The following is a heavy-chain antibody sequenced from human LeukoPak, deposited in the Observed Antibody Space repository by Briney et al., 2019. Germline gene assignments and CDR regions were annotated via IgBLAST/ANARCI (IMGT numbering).Heavy chain of an antibody. CDR1: GGSFSGYY. V-gene: IGHV4-34*01. CDR3: ARYGPRAKTAAIDRRNSNWFDP. Sequence: SETLSLTCAVYGGSFSGYYWSWIRQPPGKGLEWIGEINHSGSTNYNPSLKSRVTISVDTSKNQFSLKLSSVTAADTAVYYCARYGPRAKTAAIDRRNSNWFDPWGQGTLVTVSS. J-gene: IGHJ5*02. D-gene: IGHD2-2*01. CDR2: INHSGST.